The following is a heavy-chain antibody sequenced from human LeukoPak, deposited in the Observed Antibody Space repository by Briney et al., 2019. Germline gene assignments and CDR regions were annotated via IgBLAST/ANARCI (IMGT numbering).Heavy chain of an antibody. CDR3: ARDCCGSGGLHY. CDR2: IKQDGSEK. CDR1: GFTFSTYW. J-gene: IGHJ4*02. D-gene: IGHD6-19*01. Sequence: GGSLRLSCATSGFTFSTYWMSWVRQAPGKGREWVANIKQDGSEKYYVDSVKGRFTISRDNAKNSLYLQMNSLRVEDTAVYYCARDCCGSGGLHYWGQGTLVTVSS. V-gene: IGHV3-7*01.